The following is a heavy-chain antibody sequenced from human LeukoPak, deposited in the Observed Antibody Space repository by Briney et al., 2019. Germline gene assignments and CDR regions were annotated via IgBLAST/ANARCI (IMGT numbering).Heavy chain of an antibody. V-gene: IGHV4-39*07. CDR1: GGSISSSSYY. J-gene: IGHJ3*02. CDR3: ARVRGCSGGSCYDAFDI. CDR2: IYYSGST. D-gene: IGHD2-15*01. Sequence: SETLSLTCTVSGGSISSSSYYWGWIRQPPGKGLEWIGSIYYSGSTYYNPSLKSRVTISVDTSKNQFSLKLSSVTAADTAVYYCARVRGCSGGSCYDAFDIWGQGTMVTVSS.